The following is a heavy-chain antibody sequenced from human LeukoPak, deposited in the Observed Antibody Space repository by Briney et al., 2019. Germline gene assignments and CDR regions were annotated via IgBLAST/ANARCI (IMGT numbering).Heavy chain of an antibody. CDR2: INTNTGNP. D-gene: IGHD6-13*01. Sequence: GASVKVSCKASGYTFTSYGISWVRQAPGQGLEWMGWINTNTGNPTYAQGFTGRFVFSLDTSVSTAYLQISSLKAEDTAVYYCARGGQQLDNDFQHWGQGTLVTVSS. CDR1: GYTFTSYG. V-gene: IGHV7-4-1*02. CDR3: ARGGQQLDNDFQH. J-gene: IGHJ1*01.